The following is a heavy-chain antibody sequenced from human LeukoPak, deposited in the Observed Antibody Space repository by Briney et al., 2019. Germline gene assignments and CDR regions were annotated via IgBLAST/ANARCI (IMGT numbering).Heavy chain of an antibody. D-gene: IGHD5-12*01. V-gene: IGHV3-7*01. CDR3: ARDPKWLDY. CDR1: GFMFSGYW. J-gene: IGHJ4*02. CDR2: TNQEGSEK. Sequence: GGSLRLSCTASGFMFSGYWMSWVRQAPGKGLEWVANTNQEGSEKYYVNSVKGRFTISKDNAKNSLYLQMNSLRAEDTAVYYCARDPKWLDYWGQGTLVTVS.